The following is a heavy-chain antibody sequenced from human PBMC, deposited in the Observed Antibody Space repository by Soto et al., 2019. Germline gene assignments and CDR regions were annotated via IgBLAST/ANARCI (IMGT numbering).Heavy chain of an antibody. J-gene: IGHJ6*02. D-gene: IGHD4-17*01. V-gene: IGHV4-59*01. CDR3: ARDVSTTVTKAGYSSYGMDV. CDR1: GGSISSYY. CDR2: IYYSGRT. Sequence: SETLSLTCTVSGGSISSYYWSWIRQPPGKGLEWIGYIYYSGRTNYNPSLQSRVTISVDTSKNQFSLKLSSVTAADTAVYYCARDVSTTVTKAGYSSYGMDVWGQGTTVTVSS.